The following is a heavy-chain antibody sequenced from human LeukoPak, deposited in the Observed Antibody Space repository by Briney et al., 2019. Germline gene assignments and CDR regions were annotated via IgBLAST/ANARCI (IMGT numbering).Heavy chain of an antibody. CDR2: IYYSGDT. Sequence: SETLSLTCTVSGGSIGCSGCYWAWIRQPPGKGLEWIGNIYYSGDTFYNPSLRSRLTISVDTSKNQFSLKMTSVTAADTAVYYCARDALSDRQQLVRGNWFDPWGQGTLVTVSS. CDR3: ARDALSDRQQLVRGNWFDP. J-gene: IGHJ5*02. CDR1: GGSIGCSGCY. V-gene: IGHV4-39*07. D-gene: IGHD6-13*01.